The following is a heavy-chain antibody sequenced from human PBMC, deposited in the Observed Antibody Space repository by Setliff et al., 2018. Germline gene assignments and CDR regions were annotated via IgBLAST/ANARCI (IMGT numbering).Heavy chain of an antibody. V-gene: IGHV4-59*11. J-gene: IGHJ6*03. CDR2: RHDNGER. Sequence: PSETLSLTCTVSPGSISRHYWSWFRQAPGKGLEWIGYRHDNGERDYNPSLGSRVTISVDTSKNQFSLMLTSVTAADTAVYYCATRKSSGRLYYMDVWGKGTTVTVSS. CDR3: ATRKSSGRLYYMDV. D-gene: IGHD1-26*01. CDR1: PGSISRHY.